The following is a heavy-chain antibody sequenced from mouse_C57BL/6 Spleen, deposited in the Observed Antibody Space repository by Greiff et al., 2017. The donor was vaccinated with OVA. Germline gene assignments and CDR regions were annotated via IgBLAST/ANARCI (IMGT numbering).Heavy chain of an antibody. CDR3: ARDYDYSWYFDV. D-gene: IGHD2-4*01. Sequence: QVQLQQSGPELVKPGASVKISCKASGYAFSSSWMNWVKQRPGKGLEWIGRIYPGDGDTNYNGKFKGKATLTADKSSSTAYMQLSSLTSEDSAVYFCARDYDYSWYFDVWGTGTTVTVSS. J-gene: IGHJ1*03. CDR2: IYPGDGDT. CDR1: GYAFSSSW. V-gene: IGHV1-82*01.